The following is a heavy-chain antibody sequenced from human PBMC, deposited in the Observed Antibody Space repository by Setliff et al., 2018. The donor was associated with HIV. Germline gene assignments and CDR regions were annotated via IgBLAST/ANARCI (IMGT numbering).Heavy chain of an antibody. CDR3: AKGYYGSGTFRYYYYYGMDV. J-gene: IGHJ6*02. CDR1: GFTFSSYA. CDR2: ISGSGGST. V-gene: IGHV3-23*01. D-gene: IGHD3-10*01. Sequence: GGSLRLSCAASGFTFSSYAMSCVRQAPGKGLEWFSAISGSGGSTYYADSVKVRCTISRDNSKNTLYLQLNSLRAEDTAVYYCAKGYYGSGTFRYYYYYGMDVWGQGTTVTVSS.